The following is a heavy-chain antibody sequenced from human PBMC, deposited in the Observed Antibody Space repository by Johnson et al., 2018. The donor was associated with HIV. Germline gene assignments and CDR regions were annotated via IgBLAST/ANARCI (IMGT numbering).Heavy chain of an antibody. CDR1: GFTFSSYA. D-gene: IGHD2-8*01. J-gene: IGHJ3*02. CDR3: ATRDPTYRPGVFDI. CDR2: ISYDGSNK. Sequence: QVQLVESGGGVVQPGRSLRLSCVASGFTFSSYAMHWVRQAPGKGLEWVAVISYDGSNKYYADSVKGRFTISRDNSKNTLYLQINSLRAEDTAVYYCATRDPTYRPGVFDIWGQGTMITVSS. V-gene: IGHV3-30*04.